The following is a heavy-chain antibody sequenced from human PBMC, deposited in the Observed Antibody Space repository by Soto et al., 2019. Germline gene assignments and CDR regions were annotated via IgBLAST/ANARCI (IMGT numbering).Heavy chain of an antibody. D-gene: IGHD5-18*01. CDR2: IFYSGST. CDR1: GGSISNYY. Sequence: QVHLQESGPRLVKPSETLSLTCTVSGGSISNYYWSWIRQPPGRGLEWIGHIFYSGSTNYNPALKNRVTLSGVTSKSHFSLKLCSVTGADTAVYYCAKDSGYNYGYFRWFDPWGQGTLVTVSS. CDR3: AKDSGYNYGYFRWFDP. V-gene: IGHV4-59*01. J-gene: IGHJ5*02.